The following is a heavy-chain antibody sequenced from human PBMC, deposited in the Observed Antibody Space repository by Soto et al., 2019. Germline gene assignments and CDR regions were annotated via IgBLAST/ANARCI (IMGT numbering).Heavy chain of an antibody. J-gene: IGHJ4*02. CDR3: ASTTGYSYGYSGPFDY. CDR2: IIPIFGTA. V-gene: IGHV1-69*06. D-gene: IGHD5-18*01. CDR1: GGTFSSYA. Sequence: QVQLVQSGAEVKKPGSSVKVSCKASGGTFSSYAISWVRQAPGQGLEWMGGIIPIFGTANYAQKFQGRVTITADKSTSPAYMELSSLRSEDTAVYYCASTTGYSYGYSGPFDYWGQGTLVTVSS.